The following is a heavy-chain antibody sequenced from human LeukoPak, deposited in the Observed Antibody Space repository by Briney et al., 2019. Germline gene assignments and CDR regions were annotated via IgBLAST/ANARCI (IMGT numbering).Heavy chain of an antibody. CDR3: ASSTLISGSYSFGAFDI. D-gene: IGHD3-10*01. V-gene: IGHV1-2*02. Sequence: ASVKVSCKASGYTFTAHYMHWVRQAPGQGLEWMGWINPNSGGTNHVQKFQGRVTMTRDTSISTAYMELSRLRSDDTAVYYCASSTLISGSYSFGAFDIWGQGTMVTVSS. CDR1: GYTFTAHY. CDR2: INPNSGGT. J-gene: IGHJ3*02.